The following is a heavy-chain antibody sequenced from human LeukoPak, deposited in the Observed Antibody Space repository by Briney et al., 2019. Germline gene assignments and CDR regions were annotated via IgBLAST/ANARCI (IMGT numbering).Heavy chain of an antibody. CDR1: GFTFSNYA. Sequence: GGSLRLSCAASGFTFSNYAMTWVRQAPGKGLEWDSGISGSGSSTYYADSVKGRFTLSRDYPKNTLYLQMNGLRAEDTAVYFCAKYSGSYYYPPNWDSWGQGTLVTVSS. D-gene: IGHD1-26*01. V-gene: IGHV3-23*01. CDR2: ISGSGSST. CDR3: AKYSGSYYYPPNWDS. J-gene: IGHJ4*02.